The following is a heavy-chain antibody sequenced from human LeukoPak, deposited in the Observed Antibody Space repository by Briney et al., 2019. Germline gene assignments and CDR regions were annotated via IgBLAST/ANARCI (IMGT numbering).Heavy chain of an antibody. CDR2: INHSGST. CDR3: ARERRRPRYYGMDV. J-gene: IGHJ6*02. V-gene: IGHV4-34*01. Sequence: SGTLSLTCAVYGGSFSGYYWSWIRQPPGKGLEWIGEINHSGSTNYNPSLKSRVTISVDTSKNQFSLKLSSVTAADTAVYYCARERRRPRYYGMDVWGQGTTVTVSS. CDR1: GGSFSGYY.